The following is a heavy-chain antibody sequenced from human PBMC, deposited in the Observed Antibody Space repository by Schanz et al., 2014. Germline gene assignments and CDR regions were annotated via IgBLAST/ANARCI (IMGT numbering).Heavy chain of an antibody. CDR3: ARAPTAYCSDTSCLGTPFDY. CDR2: INAANGNT. Sequence: QVQLVQSGAEVKKPGASVKVSCKASGYSFISHAIHWVRQAPGQRLEWMGWINAANGNTRYSQKFQGRVTITRDTSASTAYMELSSLRSEDMAVYYCARAPTAYCSDTSCLGTPFDYWGQGTLVTVSS. V-gene: IGHV1-3*01. CDR1: GYSFISHA. D-gene: IGHD2-2*01. J-gene: IGHJ4*02.